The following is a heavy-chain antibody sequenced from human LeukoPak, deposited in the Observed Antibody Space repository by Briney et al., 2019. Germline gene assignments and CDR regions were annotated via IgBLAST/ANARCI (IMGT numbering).Heavy chain of an antibody. J-gene: IGHJ4*02. Sequence: ASVKVSCKVSGNTFTDLSMNWVRQAPGKGLEWMVGFDPEDVETIYAQTFQGRVTMTEDTSTETAYMELTSLRPEDTAVYYCATDFYRGRQFDYWGQGTLVTVSS. V-gene: IGHV1-24*01. CDR1: GNTFTDLS. CDR2: FDPEDVET. CDR3: ATDFYRGRQFDY. D-gene: IGHD2/OR15-2a*01.